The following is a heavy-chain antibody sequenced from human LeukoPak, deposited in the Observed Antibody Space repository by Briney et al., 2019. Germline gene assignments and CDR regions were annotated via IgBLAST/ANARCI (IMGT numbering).Heavy chain of an antibody. CDR3: ASAMTTVTTGWFDP. J-gene: IGHJ5*02. Sequence: SETLSLTCAVYGGSFSGYYWSWIRQPPGKGLEWIGEINHSGSTNYNPSLKSRVTISVDTSKNQFSLNLSSVTAADTAVYYCASAMTTVTTGWFDPWGQGTLVTVSS. D-gene: IGHD4-17*01. CDR1: GGSFSGYY. V-gene: IGHV4-34*01. CDR2: INHSGST.